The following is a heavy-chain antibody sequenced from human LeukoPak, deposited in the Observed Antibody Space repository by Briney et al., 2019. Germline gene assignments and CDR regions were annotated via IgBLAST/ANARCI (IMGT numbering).Heavy chain of an antibody. V-gene: IGHV3-33*06. Sequence: PGRSLRLSCAASGFTFSSYGMHWVRQAPGKGLEWVAVIWYDGSNKYYAGSVKGRFTISRDNSKNTLYLQMNSLRAEDTAVYYCAKDTASGIGYWGQGTLVTVSS. CDR3: AKDTASGIGY. D-gene: IGHD5-18*01. CDR2: IWYDGSNK. J-gene: IGHJ4*02. CDR1: GFTFSSYG.